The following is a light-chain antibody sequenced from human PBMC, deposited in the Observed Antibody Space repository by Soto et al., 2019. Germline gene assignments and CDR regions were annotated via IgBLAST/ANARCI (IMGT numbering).Light chain of an antibody. CDR2: AAS. J-gene: IGKJ1*01. Sequence: SQLALAPSSLSASIGDRVTISCRASQDISSSLNWYQHKSGKAPKLLSYAASGLQSGGPSGFSGSGSGTAFTLTISSLQHADFAADYCQQRYGTPWTFGQGTQGG. CDR3: QQRYGTPWT. V-gene: IGKV1-39*01. CDR1: QDISSS.